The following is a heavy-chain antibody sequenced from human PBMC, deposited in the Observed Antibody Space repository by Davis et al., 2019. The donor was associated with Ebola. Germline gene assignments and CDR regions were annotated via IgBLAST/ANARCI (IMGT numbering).Heavy chain of an antibody. D-gene: IGHD3-9*01. CDR2: ISAYNGNT. Sequence: ASVKVSCKASGYTFTSYGISWVRQAPGQGLEWMGWISAYNGNTNYAQKLQGRVTMTTDTSTSTAYMELRSLRSDDTAVYYCARASYDILTGSLSYWGQGTLVTVSS. J-gene: IGHJ4*02. V-gene: IGHV1-18*01. CDR1: GYTFTSYG. CDR3: ARASYDILTGSLSY.